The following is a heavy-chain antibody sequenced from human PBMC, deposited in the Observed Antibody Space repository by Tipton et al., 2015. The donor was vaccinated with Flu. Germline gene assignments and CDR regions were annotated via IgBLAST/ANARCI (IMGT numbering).Heavy chain of an antibody. J-gene: IGHJ4*02. D-gene: IGHD3-3*01. CDR2: INPSGGST. CDR1: GYTFTSYY. V-gene: IGHV1-46*01. CDR3: AKDIALGAYYDFWSGDHPFDY. Sequence: QLVQSGPEVKKPGASVKVSCKASGYTFTSYYMHWVRQAPGQGLEWMGIINPSGGSTSYAQKFQGRVTMTRDTSTSTVYMELSSLRSEDTALYYCAKDIALGAYYDFWSGDHPFDYWGQRTLVTVSS.